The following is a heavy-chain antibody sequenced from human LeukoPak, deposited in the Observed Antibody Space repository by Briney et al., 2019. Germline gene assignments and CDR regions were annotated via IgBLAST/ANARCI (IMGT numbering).Heavy chain of an antibody. Sequence: SETLSLTCTVSGYSISSGYYWGWIRQPPGKGLEWIGSIYHSGSTYYNPSLKSRVTISVDTSKNQFSLKLSSVTAADTAVYYCARHRIGSGSYSAFDIWGQGTMVTVSS. J-gene: IGHJ3*02. D-gene: IGHD3-10*01. V-gene: IGHV4-38-2*02. CDR3: ARHRIGSGSYSAFDI. CDR2: IYHSGST. CDR1: GYSISSGYY.